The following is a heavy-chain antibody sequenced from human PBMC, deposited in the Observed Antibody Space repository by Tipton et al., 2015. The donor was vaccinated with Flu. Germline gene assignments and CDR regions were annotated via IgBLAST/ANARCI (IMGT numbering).Heavy chain of an antibody. V-gene: IGHV4-38-2*01. CDR3: ARPAGTDFSSGYHIPD. CDR1: GFSISSDYY. CDR2: KYYDGSE. J-gene: IGHJ4*02. Sequence: LRLSCAVSGFSISSDYYWGWARQSPGKGLEWIGSKYYDGSEFYNPSLKSRITISFDTSKNQFSLNLRSVTAADTAVYYCARPAGTDFSSGYHIPDWGQGILVTVSS. D-gene: IGHD3-3*01.